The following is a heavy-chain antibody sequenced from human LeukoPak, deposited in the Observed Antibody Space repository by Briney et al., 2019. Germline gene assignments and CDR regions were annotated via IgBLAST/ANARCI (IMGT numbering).Heavy chain of an antibody. CDR1: GFTFSKYW. CDR2: IKQDGTEK. CDR3: ARRGYGDYAPFDY. D-gene: IGHD4-17*01. J-gene: IGHJ4*02. V-gene: IGHV3-7*02. Sequence: GGSLRLSCATSGFTFSKYWMSWVRQAPGKGLEWVANIKQDGTEKYYVDSVKGRFTISRDNAKNSLHLQMNSLRAEDTAVYYCARRGYGDYAPFDYWGQGTLDTVSS.